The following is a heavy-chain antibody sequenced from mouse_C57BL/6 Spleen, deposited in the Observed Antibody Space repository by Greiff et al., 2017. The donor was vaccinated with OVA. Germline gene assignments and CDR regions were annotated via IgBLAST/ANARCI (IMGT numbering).Heavy chain of an antibody. V-gene: IGHV3-6*01. CDR1: GYSITSGYY. CDR3: AFRNYEAMDY. Sequence: EVQLQQSGPGLVKPSQSLSLTCSVTGYSITSGYYWNWIRQFPGNKLEWMGYISYDGSNNYNPSLKNRISITRDTSKNQFFLKLNSVTTEDTATYYCAFRNYEAMDYWGQGTSVTVSS. CDR2: ISYDGSN. D-gene: IGHD2-1*01. J-gene: IGHJ4*01.